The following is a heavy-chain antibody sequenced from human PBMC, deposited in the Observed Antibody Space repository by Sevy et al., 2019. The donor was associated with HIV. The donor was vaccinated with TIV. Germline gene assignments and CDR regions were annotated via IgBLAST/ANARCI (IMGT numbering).Heavy chain of an antibody. V-gene: IGHV3-7*03. Sequence: GGSLRLSCAASGFTFSSYWMSWVRQAPGKGLEWVANIKQDGSEKYYVDSVNGRFTISRDNAKNSLYLQMNSLRAEDTAVYYCARALIAVAGYYFDYWGQGTLVTVSS. D-gene: IGHD6-19*01. CDR2: IKQDGSEK. CDR1: GFTFSSYW. CDR3: ARALIAVAGYYFDY. J-gene: IGHJ4*02.